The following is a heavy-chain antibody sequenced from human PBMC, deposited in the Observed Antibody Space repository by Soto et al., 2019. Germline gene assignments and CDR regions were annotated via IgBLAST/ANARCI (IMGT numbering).Heavy chain of an antibody. D-gene: IGHD3-3*01. CDR2: IYYSGST. Sequence: PSETLSLTCTVSGGAISSGGYYWSWIRQHPGKGLEWIGYIYYSGSTYYNPSLKSRVTISVDTSKNQFSLKLSSVTAADTAVYYCARGFLEEADSDSSGMDVWGQGTTVTVS. J-gene: IGHJ6*02. CDR1: GGAISSGGYY. V-gene: IGHV4-31*03. CDR3: ARGFLEEADSDSSGMDV.